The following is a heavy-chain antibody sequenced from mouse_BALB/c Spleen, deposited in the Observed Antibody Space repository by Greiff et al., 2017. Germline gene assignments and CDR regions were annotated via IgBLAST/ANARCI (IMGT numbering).Heavy chain of an antibody. CDR3: ARWGNGNPYYFDY. V-gene: IGHV3-8*02. Sequence: VQLKESGPSLVKPSQTLSLTCSVTGDSITSGYWNWIRKFPGNKLEYMGYISYSGSTYYNPSLKSRISITRDTSKNQYYLQLNSVTTEDTATYYCARWGNGNPYYFDYWGQGTTLTVSS. D-gene: IGHD2-1*01. CDR1: GDSITSGY. J-gene: IGHJ2*01. CDR2: ISYSGST.